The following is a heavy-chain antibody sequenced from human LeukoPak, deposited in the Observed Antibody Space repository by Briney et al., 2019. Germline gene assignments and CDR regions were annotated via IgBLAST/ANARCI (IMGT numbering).Heavy chain of an antibody. Sequence: SETLSLTCDVSGDSISSGYYWGWIRQPPGTGLEWIGTIYHNGSTYYNPSLKSRVTISADTSKNQFSLTLNSVTAADTAVYYCARNSTSWSFDLWGRGTLVTVSS. V-gene: IGHV4-38-2*01. CDR2: IYHNGST. CDR3: ARNSTSWSFDL. D-gene: IGHD3-10*01. J-gene: IGHJ2*01. CDR1: GDSISSGYY.